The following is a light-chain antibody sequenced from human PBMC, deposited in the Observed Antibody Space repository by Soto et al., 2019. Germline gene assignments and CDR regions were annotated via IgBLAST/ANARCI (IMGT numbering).Light chain of an antibody. J-gene: IGLJ2*01. CDR2: EVS. V-gene: IGLV2-14*01. Sequence: QSALTQPASVSGSPGQSITISCTGTSSDVGGYNYVSWYQQHPGKAPKLMIYEVSNRPSGVSNRFSGSKSGNTASLTISGPQAEEEAGYYCSSYTSSSTLVVFGGGTKLTVL. CDR1: SSDVGGYNY. CDR3: SSYTSSSTLVV.